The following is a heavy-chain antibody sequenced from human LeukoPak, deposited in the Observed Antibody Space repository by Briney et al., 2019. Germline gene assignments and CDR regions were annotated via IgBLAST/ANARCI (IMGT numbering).Heavy chain of an antibody. CDR3: ARVRSGYSHENYFDY. D-gene: IGHD5-18*01. V-gene: IGHV3-48*03. CDR1: GFTFSNYE. Sequence: GGSLRLSCAASGFTFSNYEMNWVRQAPGKGLEWVSYISGSGSTIYYADSVKGRFTIPRDNAKDSLYLQMNSLRAEDTAVYYCARVRSGYSHENYFDYWGQGTLVTVSS. CDR2: ISGSGSTI. J-gene: IGHJ4*02.